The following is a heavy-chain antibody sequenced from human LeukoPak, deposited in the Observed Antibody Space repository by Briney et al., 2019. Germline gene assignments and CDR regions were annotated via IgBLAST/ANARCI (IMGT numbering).Heavy chain of an antibody. CDR3: ARDPGSGYEEHFDY. J-gene: IGHJ4*02. CDR1: GFIFSDYY. D-gene: IGHD5-12*01. Sequence: PGGSLRLSCAASGFIFSDYYMSWIRQAPGKGLEWVSYISSSGSTMYYTDSVKGRFTISRDNAKDSLYLQMISLRAEDTAVYYCARDPGSGYEEHFDYWGQGTLVTVSS. V-gene: IGHV3-11*01. CDR2: ISSSGSTM.